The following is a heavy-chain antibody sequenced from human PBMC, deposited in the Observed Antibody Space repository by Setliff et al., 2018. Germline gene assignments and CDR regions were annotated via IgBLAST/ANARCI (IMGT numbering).Heavy chain of an antibody. Sequence: GESLKISCAASGFNFRNSAMNWVRQAPGKGLEWVSAITDDGGTTHYAGSVMGRFTIARDNSNSALYLQMHSLRVEDTALYYCAKSSGSSSSTNLEYLGPGTLVTVSS. CDR1: GFNFRNSA. V-gene: IGHV3-23*01. D-gene: IGHD6-6*01. J-gene: IGHJ4*02. CDR3: AKSSGSSSSTNLEY. CDR2: ITDDGGTT.